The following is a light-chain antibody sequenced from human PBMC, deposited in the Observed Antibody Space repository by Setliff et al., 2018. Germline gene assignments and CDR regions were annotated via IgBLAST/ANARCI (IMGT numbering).Light chain of an antibody. V-gene: IGLV2-11*01. Sequence: QSVLAQPRSVSGSPGQSVTISCTGTSSDVGAYNYVSWYQQHPGKAPKLMIYDVSKWPSGVPDRFSGSKSGNTASLTISGLQAEDEADYYCSSYADSYTLVFAGGTKVTVL. CDR1: SSDVGAYNY. J-gene: IGLJ2*01. CDR3: SSYADSYTLV. CDR2: DVS.